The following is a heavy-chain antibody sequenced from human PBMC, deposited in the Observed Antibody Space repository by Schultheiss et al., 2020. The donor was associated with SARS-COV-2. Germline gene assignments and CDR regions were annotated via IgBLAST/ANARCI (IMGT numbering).Heavy chain of an antibody. V-gene: IGHV4-39*07. D-gene: IGHD4-17*01. J-gene: IGHJ4*02. CDR3: ARGGNYGECDY. CDR1: GGSISSGSYY. Sequence: SQTLSLTCTVSGGSISSGSYYWGWIRQPPGKGLEWIGSIYHSGSTYYNPSLKSRVTISVDMSKNQFSLKLSSVTAADTAVYYCARGGNYGECDYWGQGTLVTVSS. CDR2: IYHSGST.